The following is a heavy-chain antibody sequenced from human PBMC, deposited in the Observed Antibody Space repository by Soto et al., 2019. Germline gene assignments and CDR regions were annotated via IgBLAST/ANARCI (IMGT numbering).Heavy chain of an antibody. D-gene: IGHD6-19*01. Sequence: ASVKVSCKASGGTFSSYAISWVRQAPGQGLEWMGGIIPIFGTANYAQKFQGRVTITADESTSTAYMELSSLRSEDTAVYYCARSQTYIAVAAPFDYWGQGTLVTVSS. V-gene: IGHV1-69*13. CDR1: GGTFSSYA. CDR3: ARSQTYIAVAAPFDY. CDR2: IIPIFGTA. J-gene: IGHJ4*02.